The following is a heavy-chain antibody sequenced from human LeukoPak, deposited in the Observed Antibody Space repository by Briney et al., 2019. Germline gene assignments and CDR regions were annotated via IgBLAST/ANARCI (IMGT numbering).Heavy chain of an antibody. CDR2: IYYSGST. J-gene: IGHJ3*02. CDR1: GGSISSSSYY. V-gene: IGHV4-39*01. Sequence: SETLSLTCTVSGGSISSSSYYWGWIRQPPGKGLEWIGGIYYSGSTYYNPSLKSRVTISVDTSKNQFSLKLSSVTAADTAVYYCARHSPYFYGGDAFDIWGQGTMVTVSS. D-gene: IGHD3-9*01. CDR3: ARHSPYFYGGDAFDI.